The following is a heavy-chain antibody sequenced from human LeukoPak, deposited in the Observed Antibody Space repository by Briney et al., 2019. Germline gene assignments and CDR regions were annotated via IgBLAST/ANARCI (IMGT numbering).Heavy chain of an antibody. CDR2: IYSGGST. J-gene: IGHJ4*02. CDR1: GFTFSSYE. D-gene: IGHD3-22*01. CDR3: ARDYYDSSGYPYYFGY. Sequence: GGSLRLSCAASGFTFSSYEMNWVRQAQGKGLEWVSVIYSGGSTYYADSVKARFTISRDNSKNTLYLQMNSLRAEDTAVYYCARDYYDSSGYPYYFGYWGQGTLVTVSS. V-gene: IGHV3-66*01.